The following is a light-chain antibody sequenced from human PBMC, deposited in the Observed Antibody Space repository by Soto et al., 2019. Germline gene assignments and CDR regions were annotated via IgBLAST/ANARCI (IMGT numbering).Light chain of an antibody. J-gene: IGLJ1*01. Sequence: QSALPQPASLSGSPGKSIAISCTGSSSDIGIYKYVSWYQQHPGKVPKLIIYEVTNRPSGVSNRFSGSKSGNTASLTISGLQAEDEADYYCSSYTTTSTRVFGPGTKVTVL. CDR2: EVT. CDR1: SSDIGIYKY. V-gene: IGLV2-14*01. CDR3: SSYTTTSTRV.